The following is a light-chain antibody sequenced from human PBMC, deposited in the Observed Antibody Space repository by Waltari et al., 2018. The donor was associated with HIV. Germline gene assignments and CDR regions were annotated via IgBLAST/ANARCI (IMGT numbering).Light chain of an antibody. Sequence: QSVLTQPPSVSAAPGQRVTISCTGSSSTIGAGYAAHWYQHLPGTAPKLLIYDNNNRPSGVPDRFSGSKSGTSASLAITGLQAEDEADYYCSSYTSASTLVLFGGGTKLTVL. CDR1: SSTIGAGYA. J-gene: IGLJ2*01. CDR2: DNN. CDR3: SSYTSASTLVL. V-gene: IGLV1-40*01.